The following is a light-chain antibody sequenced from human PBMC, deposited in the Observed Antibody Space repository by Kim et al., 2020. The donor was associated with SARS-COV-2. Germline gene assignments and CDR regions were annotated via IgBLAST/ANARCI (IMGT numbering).Light chain of an antibody. V-gene: IGLV1-44*01. CDR1: KSNIAVNA. J-gene: IGLJ3*02. CDR3: ATWDDSLDAWV. CDR2: RDN. Sequence: GQRVTISCSGSKSNIAVNAVHWYQQLPGTAPKLLIYRDNQRPSGVPDRFSASKSGTSASLALSGLLSEDEADYYCATWDDSLDAWVFGGGTQLTVL.